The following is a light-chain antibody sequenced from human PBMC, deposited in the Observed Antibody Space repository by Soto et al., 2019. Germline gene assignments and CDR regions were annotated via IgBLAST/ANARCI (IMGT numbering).Light chain of an antibody. CDR1: SSDVGSYNL. V-gene: IGLV2-14*02. J-gene: IGLJ3*02. Sequence: QSVLTQPASVSGSPGQSITIPCTGTSSDVGSYNLVSWFQQHPGKVPKLIIYEGTKRPSGVSDRFSGSKSGNTASLTISGLQAEDEADYYCSSYTSSSTWVFGGGTKLTVL. CDR2: EGT. CDR3: SSYTSSSTWV.